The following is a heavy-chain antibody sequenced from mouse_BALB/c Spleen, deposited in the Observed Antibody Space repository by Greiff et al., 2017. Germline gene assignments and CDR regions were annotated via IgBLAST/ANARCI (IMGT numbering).Heavy chain of an antibody. V-gene: IGHV2-9*02. CDR3: AREYYGSSYGSYYYAMDY. CDR1: GFSLTSYG. D-gene: IGHD1-1*01. J-gene: IGHJ4*01. CDR2: IWAGGST. Sequence: VKLVESGPGLVAPSQSLSITCTVSGFSLTSYGVHWVRQPPGKGLEWLGVIWAGGSTNYNSALMSRLSISKDNSKSQVCLKMNSLQTDDTAMYYCAREYYGSSYGSYYYAMDYWGQGTSVTVSS.